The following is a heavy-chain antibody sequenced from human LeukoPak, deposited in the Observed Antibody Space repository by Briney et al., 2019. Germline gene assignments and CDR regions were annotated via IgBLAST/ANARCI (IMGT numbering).Heavy chain of an antibody. D-gene: IGHD3-10*01. V-gene: IGHV1-8*03. CDR2: MNPNSGNT. J-gene: IGHJ4*02. Sequence: ASVKVSCKASGYTFTSYDINWVRQATGQGLEWMGWMNPNSGNTGYAQKFQGRVTITRNTSMSTAYMELSSLRSEDTAVYYCATFFSRSRYFDYWGQGTLVTVSS. CDR3: ATFFSRSRYFDY. CDR1: GYTFTSYD.